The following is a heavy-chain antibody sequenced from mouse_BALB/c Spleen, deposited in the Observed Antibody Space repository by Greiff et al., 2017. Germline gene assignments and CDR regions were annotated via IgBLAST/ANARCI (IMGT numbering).Heavy chain of an antibody. CDR3: AREYCGRTYYFDY. CDR2: ISSGSSTI. Sequence: EVQGVESGGGLVQPGGSRKLSCAASGFTFSSFGMHWVRQAPEKGLEWVAYISSGSSTIYYADTVKGRFTISRDNPKNTLFLQMTSLRSEDTAMYYCAREYCGRTYYFDYWGQGTLVTVSA. J-gene: IGHJ3*01. CDR1: GFTFSSFG. D-gene: IGHD1-1*01. V-gene: IGHV5-17*02.